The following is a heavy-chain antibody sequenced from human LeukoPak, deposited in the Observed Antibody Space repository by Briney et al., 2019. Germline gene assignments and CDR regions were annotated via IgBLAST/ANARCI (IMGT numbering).Heavy chain of an antibody. CDR1: GVSISSYY. D-gene: IGHD3-22*01. CDR3: AREPPHYYDSSGYYPGAFDI. J-gene: IGHJ3*02. CDR2: IYYSGST. Sequence: SETLSLTCTVSGVSISSYYWSWIRQPPGKGLEWIGYIYYSGSTNYNPSLKSRVTISVDTSKNQFSLKLSSVTAADTAVYYCAREPPHYYDSSGYYPGAFDIWGQGTMVTVSS. V-gene: IGHV4-59*01.